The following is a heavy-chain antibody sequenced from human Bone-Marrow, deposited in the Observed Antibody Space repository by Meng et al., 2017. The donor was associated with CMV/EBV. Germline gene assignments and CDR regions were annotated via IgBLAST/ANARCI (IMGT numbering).Heavy chain of an antibody. Sequence: GESLKISCAASGFSFSSYEMNWVRQAPGKGLEWVSYIDNGGDTIYYADSVKGRFTISRDNAKNSLYLQMNSLRAEDTAVYYCAGAFHPNYDILTGYYSLGDYWGQGTLVTVYS. CDR1: GFSFSSYE. D-gene: IGHD3-9*01. CDR3: AGAFHPNYDILTGYYSLGDY. J-gene: IGHJ4*02. V-gene: IGHV3-48*03. CDR2: IDNGGDTI.